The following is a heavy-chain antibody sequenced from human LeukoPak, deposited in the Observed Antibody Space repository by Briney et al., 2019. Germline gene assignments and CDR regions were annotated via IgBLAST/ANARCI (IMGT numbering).Heavy chain of an antibody. Sequence: GALRLSCATAGFTFSTFWMHWVRQAPGKGLVWVSLINSDGSSTNYADSVKGRFTISRDNAKNPLYLQMSGLRVEDTAVYYCARGGSGPDFWGQGTLVTVSS. CDR2: INSDGSST. V-gene: IGHV3-74*01. J-gene: IGHJ4*02. CDR1: GFTFSTFW. CDR3: ARGGSGPDF. D-gene: IGHD2-15*01.